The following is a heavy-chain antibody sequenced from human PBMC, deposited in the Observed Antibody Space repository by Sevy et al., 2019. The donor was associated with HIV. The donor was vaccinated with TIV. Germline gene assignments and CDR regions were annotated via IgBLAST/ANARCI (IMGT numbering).Heavy chain of an antibody. CDR2: INHSGST. D-gene: IGHD3-10*01. V-gene: IGHV4-34*01. Sequence: SETLSLTCAVYGGSFSGYYWSWIRQPPGKGLEWIGEINHSGSTNYNPSLKSRVTISVDTSKNQFSLKLSSVTAADTAVYYCARGGSGSYNPYYYYYGMDVWGQGTTVTVSS. CDR1: GGSFSGYY. CDR3: ARGGSGSYNPYYYYYGMDV. J-gene: IGHJ6*02.